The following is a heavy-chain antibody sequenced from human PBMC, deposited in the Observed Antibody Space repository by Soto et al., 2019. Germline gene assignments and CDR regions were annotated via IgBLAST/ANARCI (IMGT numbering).Heavy chain of an antibody. J-gene: IGHJ4*02. CDR2: ISSTTNYI. V-gene: IGHV3-21*01. CDR1: GFTFTRYS. CDR3: ARESEDLTSNFDY. Sequence: GGSLRLSCAASGFTFTRYSMNWVRQAPGKGLEWVSSISSTTNYIYYADPMKGRFTVSRDNAKNSVYLEMNSLSAEDTAVYYCARESEDLTSNFDYWGQGTLVTVSS.